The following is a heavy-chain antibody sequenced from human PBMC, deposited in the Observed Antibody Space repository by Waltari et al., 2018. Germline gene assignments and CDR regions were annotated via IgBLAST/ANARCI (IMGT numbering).Heavy chain of an antibody. J-gene: IGHJ4*02. D-gene: IGHD1-1*01. CDR3: AKAKTTGXGRHLDD. CDR1: GFTXSNHA. CDR2: IRATGTRT. Sequence: EVNLLESGGXLIQPGGSLXLSCAGXGFTXSNHAINWGRQAPGNGREGVAHIRATGTRTXYATSVQGRFTVXRDXSKXTXYXQMHNLGVXXTALXDCAKAKTTGXGRHLDDXGQGTLVTVXS. V-gene: IGHV3-23*01.